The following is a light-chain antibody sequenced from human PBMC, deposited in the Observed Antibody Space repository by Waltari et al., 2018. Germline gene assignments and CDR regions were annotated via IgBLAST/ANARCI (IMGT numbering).Light chain of an antibody. V-gene: IGKV1-5*01. CDR2: DAS. CDR3: QQYNNFPFT. J-gene: IGKJ3*01. Sequence: DIQMTQSPSTLSASVGHSVTITCRPSQSFGGSLAWFQQKPGKAPKLLIYDASTLEPGVPSRFSGSGSGTEFTLTVSSLQPDDFATYYCQQYNNFPFTFGPGTTV. CDR1: QSFGGS.